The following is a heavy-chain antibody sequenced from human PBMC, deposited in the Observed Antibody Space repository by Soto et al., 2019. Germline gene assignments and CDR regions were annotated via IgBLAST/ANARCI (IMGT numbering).Heavy chain of an antibody. CDR3: ARHIAARPGGMGV. Sequence: TGGSLRLSCAASGFTFSSYAMSWVRQAPGKGLEWVSAISGSGGSTYYADSVKGRFTISRDNSKNTLYLQMNSLRAEDTAVYYCARHIAARPGGMGVWGQGTTVTVSS. CDR1: GFTFSSYA. V-gene: IGHV3-23*01. CDR2: ISGSGGST. J-gene: IGHJ6*02. D-gene: IGHD6-6*01.